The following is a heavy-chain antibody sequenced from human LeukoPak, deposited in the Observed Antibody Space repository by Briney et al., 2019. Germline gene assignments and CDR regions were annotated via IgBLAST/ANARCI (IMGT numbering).Heavy chain of an antibody. CDR2: INPNSGGT. J-gene: IGHJ4*02. CDR1: GYTFTGYY. CDR3: ARVFESAGSTSVDY. Sequence: GASVKVSCKASGYTFTGYYMHWVRQAPGQGLEWMGWINPNSGGTNYAQKFQGRVTMTRDTSISTAYMELSRLRSEDTAVYYCARVFESAGSTSVDYWGQGTLVTVSS. D-gene: IGHD2-15*01. V-gene: IGHV1-2*02.